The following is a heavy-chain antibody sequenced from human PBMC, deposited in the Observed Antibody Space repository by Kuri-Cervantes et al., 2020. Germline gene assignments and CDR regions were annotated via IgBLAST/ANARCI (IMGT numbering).Heavy chain of an antibody. V-gene: IGHV7-4-1*01. CDR3: ARGLITMVRGRTERTFGY. CDR2: INTNTGNP. J-gene: IGHJ4*02. D-gene: IGHD3-10*01. CDR1: GYTFTSYA. Sequence: ASVKVSCKASGYTFTSYAMNWVRQAPGQGLEWMGWINTNTGNPTYAQGFTGRFVFSLDTSVSTAYLQICSLKAEDTAVYYCARGLITMVRGRTERTFGYWGQGTLVTVSS.